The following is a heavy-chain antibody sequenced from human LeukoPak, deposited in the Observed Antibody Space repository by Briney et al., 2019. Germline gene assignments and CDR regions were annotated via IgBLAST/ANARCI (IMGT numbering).Heavy chain of an antibody. J-gene: IGHJ4*02. CDR3: AGRGSGSYFDY. D-gene: IGHD3-10*01. CDR2: ISGSGGST. Sequence: GGSLRLSCAASGFTFSTYGMNWVRQAPGKGLEWVSAISGSGGSTYYADSVKGRFTISRDNSKNTLYLQMNSLRAEDTAVYYCAGRGSGSYFDYWGQGTLVTVSS. V-gene: IGHV3-23*01. CDR1: GFTFSTYG.